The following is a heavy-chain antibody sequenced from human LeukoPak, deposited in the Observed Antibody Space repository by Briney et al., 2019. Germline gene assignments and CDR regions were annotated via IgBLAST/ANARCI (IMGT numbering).Heavy chain of an antibody. Sequence: GGSLRLSCAASGFTFSSYDMHWVRQAPGKGLEWVSYISSSSSTIYYADSVKGRFTISRDNAKNSLYLQMNSLRAEDTAVYYCARDSYYDYVWGSYGAFDIWGQGTMVTVSS. CDR1: GFTFSSYD. J-gene: IGHJ3*02. CDR3: ARDSYYDYVWGSYGAFDI. V-gene: IGHV3-48*03. D-gene: IGHD3-16*01. CDR2: ISSSSSTI.